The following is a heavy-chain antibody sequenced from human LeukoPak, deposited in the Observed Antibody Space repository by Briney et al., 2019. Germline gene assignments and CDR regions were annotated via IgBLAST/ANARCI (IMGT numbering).Heavy chain of an antibody. V-gene: IGHV3-73*01. D-gene: IGHD2/OR15-2a*01. CDR1: GFIFIGFV. Sequence: GGSLHLSCEASGFIFIGFVLSWVRRASGKGLEWVGRVRSKASNYATVFAESMEGRFTISRDDSKNTVYLHMNSLKSEDTAVYYCTRGFSDYFDYWGQGTLVTVSS. CDR2: VRSKASNYAT. J-gene: IGHJ4*02. CDR3: TRGFSDYFDY.